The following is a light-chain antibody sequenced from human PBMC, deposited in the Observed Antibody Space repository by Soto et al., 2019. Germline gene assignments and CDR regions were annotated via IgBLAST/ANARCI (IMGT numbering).Light chain of an antibody. CDR2: GAS. Sequence: EIVMTQSPATLSVSPGERATLSCSASQSVSLNLAWYQQKPGQAPRLLIYGASTRATGIPARFSGSGSGTEFTLTISSLQSEDFAVYYCQPYNNWPLTFGGGTKVEIK. CDR1: QSVSLN. CDR3: QPYNNWPLT. V-gene: IGKV3-15*01. J-gene: IGKJ4*01.